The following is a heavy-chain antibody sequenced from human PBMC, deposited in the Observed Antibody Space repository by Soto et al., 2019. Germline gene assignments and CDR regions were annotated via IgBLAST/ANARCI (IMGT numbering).Heavy chain of an antibody. D-gene: IGHD3-22*01. J-gene: IGHJ5*02. CDR3: AWSYYDSTGFAVDP. CDR1: GASVSHGY. Sequence: QMQLQASGPGLVKPSETLSLTCNVSGASVSHGYWSWIRQPPGKGLEWIGFMYFGGSFNYNFSLTSRATISVETSKNQFSMKLTSVTASDTAVYYCAWSYYDSTGFAVDPWGQGTLVTVSS. CDR2: MYFGGSF. V-gene: IGHV4-59*02.